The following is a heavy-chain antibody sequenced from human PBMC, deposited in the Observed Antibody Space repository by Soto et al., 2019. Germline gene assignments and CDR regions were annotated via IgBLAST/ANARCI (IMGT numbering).Heavy chain of an antibody. CDR2: ISAYNGNT. CDR3: ARDRRYDFWSGYPSATPFDY. Sequence: QVQLVQSGAEVKKPGASVKVSCKASGCTFTSYGISWVRQAPGQGLEWMGWISAYNGNTNYAQKLQGRVTMTTDTSTSTAYMELRSLRSDDTAVYYCARDRRYDFWSGYPSATPFDYWGQGTLVTVSS. J-gene: IGHJ4*02. CDR1: GCTFTSYG. D-gene: IGHD3-3*01. V-gene: IGHV1-18*01.